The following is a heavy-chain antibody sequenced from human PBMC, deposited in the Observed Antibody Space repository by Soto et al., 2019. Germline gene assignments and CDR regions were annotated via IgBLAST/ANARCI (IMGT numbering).Heavy chain of an antibody. CDR3: AKDRRYKYSSSSDAFDI. J-gene: IGHJ3*02. CDR2: ISGSGGST. Sequence: GGSLRLSCAASGFTFTSDAMSWVRQAPGKGLEWVSTISGSGGSTYYADSVKGRFTISTDSSKETLYLQMNSLRADDTAIYYCAKDRRYKYSSSSDAFDIWGQGTLVTVSS. CDR1: GFTFTSDA. D-gene: IGHD6-6*01. V-gene: IGHV3-23*01.